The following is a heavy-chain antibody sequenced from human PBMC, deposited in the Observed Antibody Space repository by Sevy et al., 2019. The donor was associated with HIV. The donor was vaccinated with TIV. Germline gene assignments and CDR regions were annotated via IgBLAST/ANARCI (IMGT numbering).Heavy chain of an antibody. CDR2: FDPEDGET. Sequence: ASVKVSCMVSGYTLSKLSMHWVRQAPGKGPEWMGGFDPEDGETIYAQKFQGRVTMTEDTSTDTAYMELSSLRSEDTAAYYCATLDFWSDYPLYGMDVWGQGTTVTVSS. V-gene: IGHV1-24*01. J-gene: IGHJ6*02. D-gene: IGHD3-3*01. CDR3: ATLDFWSDYPLYGMDV. CDR1: GYTLSKLS.